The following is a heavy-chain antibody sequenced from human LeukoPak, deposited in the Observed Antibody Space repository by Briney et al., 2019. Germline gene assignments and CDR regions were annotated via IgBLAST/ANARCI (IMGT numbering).Heavy chain of an antibody. Sequence: GGSLRLSCAASGFTFSSYSMNWVRQAPGKGLEWVSSISSSSSYIYYADSVKGRFTISRDNAKNSLYLQMNSLRSEDTAVYYCARGNPGIAAPDDFDYWGQGTLVTVSS. D-gene: IGHD6-13*01. J-gene: IGHJ4*02. CDR2: ISSSSSYI. CDR1: GFTFSSYS. V-gene: IGHV3-21*04. CDR3: ARGNPGIAAPDDFDY.